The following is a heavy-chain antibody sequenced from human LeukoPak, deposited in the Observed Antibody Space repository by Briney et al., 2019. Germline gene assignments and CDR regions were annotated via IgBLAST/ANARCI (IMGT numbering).Heavy chain of an antibody. D-gene: IGHD5-18*01. Sequence: SQTLSLTCTVSGGSISSGSYYWSWIRQPAGKGLEWIGRIYTSGSTNYNPSLKSRVTISVGTSKNQFSLKLSSVTAADTAVYYCARGGYSYGDDYWGQGTLVTVSS. J-gene: IGHJ4*02. V-gene: IGHV4-61*02. CDR2: IYTSGST. CDR3: ARGGYSYGDDY. CDR1: GGSISSGSYY.